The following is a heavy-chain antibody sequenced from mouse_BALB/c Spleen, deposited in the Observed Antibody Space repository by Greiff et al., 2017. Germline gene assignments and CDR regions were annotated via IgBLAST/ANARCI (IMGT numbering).Heavy chain of an antibody. CDR3: ARHGDGGDDLDY. V-gene: IGHV5-6*01. CDR1: GFTFSSYG. D-gene: IGHD2-12*01. J-gene: IGHJ4*01. Sequence: EVKLVESGGDLVKPGGSLKLSCAASGFTFSSYGMSWVRQTPDKRLEWVATISSGGSYTYYPDSVKGRFTISRDNAKNTLYLQMSSLKSEDTAMYYCARHGDGGDDLDYWGQGTTVTVSS. CDR2: ISSGGSYT.